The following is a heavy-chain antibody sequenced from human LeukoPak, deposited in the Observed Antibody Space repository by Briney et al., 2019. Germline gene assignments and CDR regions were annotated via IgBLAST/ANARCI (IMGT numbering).Heavy chain of an antibody. J-gene: IGHJ3*02. Sequence: SETLSLTCSVSGGSITSASHFWGWIRQPPGKGLEWLGTIYYSGLTYSNPSLKSRVTISIDTAKNQFFLKLRSVTAADTAVYYCARVVRLPVVVVAVGSSDAFDIWGQGTMVTVSS. CDR3: ARVVRLPVVVVAVGSSDAFDI. CDR1: GGSITSASHF. D-gene: IGHD2-15*01. CDR2: IYYSGLT. V-gene: IGHV4-39*07.